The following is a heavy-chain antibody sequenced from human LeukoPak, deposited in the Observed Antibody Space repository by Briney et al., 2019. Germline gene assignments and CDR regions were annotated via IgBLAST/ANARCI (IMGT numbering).Heavy chain of an antibody. CDR3: ATGWGYIDY. CDR2: IYYSGIT. V-gene: IGHV4-59*01. D-gene: IGHD7-27*01. CDR1: GDSINTYY. Sequence: SGTLALTCSVSGDSINTYYWSWIRQPPGKGLEWIGYIYYSGITDYNPSLKSRVTISRDTSKNQFSLKLTSVTAADTAVYYCATGWGYIDYWGQGTLVTVSS. J-gene: IGHJ4*02.